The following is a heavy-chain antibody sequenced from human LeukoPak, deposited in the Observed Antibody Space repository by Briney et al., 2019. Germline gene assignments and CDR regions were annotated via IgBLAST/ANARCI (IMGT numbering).Heavy chain of an antibody. CDR3: SRGHYGPDY. CDR2: IQRDGSSP. D-gene: IGHD3-16*01. J-gene: IGHJ4*02. V-gene: IGHV3-74*01. Sequence: PGGSLRLSCTASGFAYSGSSMHWVRQAPGKGLEWVSGIQRDGSSPTYADSVKGRFTIPRDNAKGSVYLRVNILRAEDTAVYYCSRGHYGPDYWGQGTLVTVSS. CDR1: GFAYSGSS.